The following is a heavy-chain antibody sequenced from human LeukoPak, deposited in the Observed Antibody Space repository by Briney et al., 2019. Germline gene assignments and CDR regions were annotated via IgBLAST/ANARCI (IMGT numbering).Heavy chain of an antibody. Sequence: GASVKVSRKASGYTFTSYGISWVRQAPGQGLEWMGWISAYNGNTNYAQKLQGRVTMTTDTSTSTAYMELRSLRSDDTAVYYCARDGDPHDYGDHMYLDYWGQGTLVTVSS. D-gene: IGHD4-17*01. J-gene: IGHJ4*02. CDR1: GYTFTSYG. CDR2: ISAYNGNT. V-gene: IGHV1-18*01. CDR3: ARDGDPHDYGDHMYLDY.